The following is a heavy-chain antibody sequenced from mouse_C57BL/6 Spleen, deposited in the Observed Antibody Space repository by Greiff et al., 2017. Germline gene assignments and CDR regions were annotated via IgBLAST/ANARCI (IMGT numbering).Heavy chain of an antibody. Sequence: EVQRVESGGGLVQPGGSLKLSCAASGFTFSDYYMYWVRQTPEKRLEWVAYISNGGGSTYYPDTVKGRFTISRDNAKNTLYLQMSRLKSEDTAMYYCARLLRSPYWYFDVWGTGTTVTVSS. V-gene: IGHV5-12*01. CDR3: ARLLRSPYWYFDV. CDR1: GFTFSDYY. CDR2: ISNGGGST. D-gene: IGHD1-1*01. J-gene: IGHJ1*03.